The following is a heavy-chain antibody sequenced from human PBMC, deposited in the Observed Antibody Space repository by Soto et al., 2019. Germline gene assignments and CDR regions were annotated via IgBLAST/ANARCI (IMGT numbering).Heavy chain of an antibody. Sequence: GGSLRLSCAASGFTFSGSAMHWVRQASGKGLEWVGRIRSKANSYATAYAASVKGRFTISRDDSKNTAYLQMNSLKTEDTAVYYCTRPVDPSVRGVIRDYYYYYMDVWGKGTTVTVSS. CDR2: IRSKANSYAT. CDR1: GFTFSGSA. J-gene: IGHJ6*03. CDR3: TRPVDPSVRGVIRDYYYYYMDV. D-gene: IGHD3-10*01. V-gene: IGHV3-73*01.